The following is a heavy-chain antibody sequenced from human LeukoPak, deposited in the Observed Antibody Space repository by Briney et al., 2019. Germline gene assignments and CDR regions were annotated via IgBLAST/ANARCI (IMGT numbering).Heavy chain of an antibody. CDR1: GFTVSSNY. J-gene: IGHJ6*02. Sequence: HPGGSLRLSCAASGFTVSSNYMSWVRQAPGKGLEWVSVIYSGGSTYYADSVKGRFTISRDNSKNTLYLQMNSLRAEDTAVYYCAKRDPLTGYYNYGMDVWGQGTTVTVSS. CDR3: AKRDPLTGYYNYGMDV. CDR2: IYSGGST. D-gene: IGHD3-9*01. V-gene: IGHV3-53*01.